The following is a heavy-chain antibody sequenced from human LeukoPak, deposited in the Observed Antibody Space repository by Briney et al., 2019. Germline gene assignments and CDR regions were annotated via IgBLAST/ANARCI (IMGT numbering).Heavy chain of an antibody. D-gene: IGHD6-19*01. J-gene: IGHJ4*02. CDR3: AKVRGTYSSGYFFDY. CDR1: GFTFDNYA. V-gene: IGHV3-9*01. Sequence: GRSLRLSCAASGFTFDNYAMHWVRQAPGKGLEWLSIISWNSGYVGYADSVKGRFTISRDNAKKSLDLQMNSLRAEDTAFYYCAKVRGTYSSGYFFDYWGQGTLVTVSS. CDR2: ISWNSGYV.